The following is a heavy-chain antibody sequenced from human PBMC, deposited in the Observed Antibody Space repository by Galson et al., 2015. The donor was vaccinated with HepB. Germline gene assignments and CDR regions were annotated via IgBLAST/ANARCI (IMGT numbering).Heavy chain of an antibody. CDR2: IRTKTDGGTT. J-gene: IGHJ4*02. Sequence: SLRLSCAASGFTFSNAWMSWVRQAPGKRLEWVGGIRTKTDGGTTDYAAPVKGRFIISRDDSKNTLYLQMNSLKTEDTAVYYCTTATYSGSYSWGQGTLVTVSS. V-gene: IGHV3-15*01. CDR1: GFTFSNAW. CDR3: TTATYSGSYS. D-gene: IGHD1-26*01.